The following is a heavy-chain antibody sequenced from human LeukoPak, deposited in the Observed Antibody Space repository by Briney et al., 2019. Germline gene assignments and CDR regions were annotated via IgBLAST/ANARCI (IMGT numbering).Heavy chain of an antibody. CDR1: GYTLTELS. J-gene: IGHJ5*02. CDR2: FDPGDGET. D-gene: IGHD6-13*01. Sequence: ASVNVSCKVSGYTLTELSMQWVRQAPGKGLEWMGGFDPGDGETIYAQKFQGRVTMTEDTSTDTAYMELSSLRSEDTAVYYCATDLVRSSWFDPWGQGTLVTVSS. V-gene: IGHV1-24*01. CDR3: ATDLVRSSWFDP.